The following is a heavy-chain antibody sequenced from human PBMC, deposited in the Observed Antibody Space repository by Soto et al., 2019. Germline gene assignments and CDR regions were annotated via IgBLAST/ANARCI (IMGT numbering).Heavy chain of an antibody. CDR1: GFTLSNAW. Sequence: EVPLVESGGGLVKPGGSLRLSCAASGFTLSNAWMSWVRQAPGKGLEWVGRIKSKSGTIDYAAPVKGRFTISRDDSKNTLYLQMNSLKTEDTAVYYCITDGADYWGQGTLVTVSS. V-gene: IGHV3-15*01. CDR3: ITDGADY. CDR2: IKSKSGTI. J-gene: IGHJ4*02. D-gene: IGHD3-16*01.